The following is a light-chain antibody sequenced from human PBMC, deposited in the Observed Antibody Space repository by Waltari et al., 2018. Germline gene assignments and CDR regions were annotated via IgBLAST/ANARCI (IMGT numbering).Light chain of an antibody. V-gene: IGLV4-69*01. J-gene: IGLJ3*02. CDR1: TGPSTNI. CDR3: QTGGHGTWV. CDR2: VKSDGSH. Sequence: QLVLTQSPSASASLGASVKLTSTLSTGPSTNIIAWLEQHPEKGPRFFMNVKSDGSHNKGVGIPDRFSGSSSGAERYLTISSLQSEDEADYYCQTGGHGTWVFGGGTRLTVL.